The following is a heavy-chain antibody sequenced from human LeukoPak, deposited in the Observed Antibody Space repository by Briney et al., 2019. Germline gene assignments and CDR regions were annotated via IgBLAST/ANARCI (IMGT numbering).Heavy chain of an antibody. J-gene: IGHJ4*02. D-gene: IGHD6-13*01. CDR3: ASALPLQLVH. V-gene: IGHV4-39*07. CDR1: GGSFNTDSYY. Sequence: SETLSLTCTVSGGSFNTDSYYWGWIRQPPGKGLEWIAYMYYSGTTYYNPSLKSRVTISIDKSKNQFSLNLNSVTAADTAVYYCASALPLQLVHWGQGTLVTVSS. CDR2: MYYSGTT.